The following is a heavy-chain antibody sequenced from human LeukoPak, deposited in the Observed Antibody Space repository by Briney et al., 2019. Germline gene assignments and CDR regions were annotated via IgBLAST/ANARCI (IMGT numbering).Heavy chain of an antibody. CDR1: GFTFSSYA. D-gene: IGHD5-24*01. CDR2: ISYDGSNK. V-gene: IGHV3-30*04. CDR3: ARGGRRDGYNYPYDY. Sequence: GGSLRLSCAASGFTFSSYAMHWVRQAPGKGLEWVAVISYDGSNKYYADSVKGRFTISRDNSKNTLYLQMNSLRAEDTAVYYCARGGRRDGYNYPYDYWGQGTLVTVSS. J-gene: IGHJ4*02.